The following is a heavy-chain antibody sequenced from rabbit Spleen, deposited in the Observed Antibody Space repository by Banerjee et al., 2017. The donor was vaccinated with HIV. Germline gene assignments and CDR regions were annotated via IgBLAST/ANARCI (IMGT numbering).Heavy chain of an antibody. D-gene: IGHD6-1*01. J-gene: IGHJ4*01. Sequence: QQLEESGGGLVKPGGTLTLTCKASGFTFSSYWMSWVRQAPGKGLEWIGYIVPIFGVTYYANWVNGRFTISSHNAQNTLYLQLNSLTAADTATYFCVREAGYGGYGDANLWGPGTLVTVS. CDR1: GFTFSSYW. CDR2: IVPIFGVT. V-gene: IGHV1S7*01. CDR3: VREAGYGGYGDANL.